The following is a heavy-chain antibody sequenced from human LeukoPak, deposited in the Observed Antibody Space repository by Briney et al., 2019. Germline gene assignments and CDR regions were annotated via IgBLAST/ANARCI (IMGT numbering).Heavy chain of an antibody. CDR2: ITNSGGST. V-gene: IGHV3-23*01. D-gene: IGHD3-9*01. CDR1: GFTFSAFG. CDR3: TKDYCGKFCSAV. J-gene: IGHJ6*02. Sequence: GGSLRLSCAASGFTFSAFGMNWVRQAPGKGLEWVSTITNSGGSTYYVDSVKGRFTISRDNSKNTLYPQMNSLRAEDTAKYYCTKDYCGKFCSAVWGQGTTVTVSS.